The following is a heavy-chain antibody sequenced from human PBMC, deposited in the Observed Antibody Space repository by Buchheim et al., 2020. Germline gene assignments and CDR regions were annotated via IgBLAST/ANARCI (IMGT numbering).Heavy chain of an antibody. CDR1: GLTVINQN. Sequence: EVQVVESGGGLVQPGGSLRLSCAASGLTVINQNMNWVRQAPGKGLEWISSINSDSTSISYADSVKGRFTTSRNNAKHSSYLQMNSLRAEDTAVYYCAEAIRASYYWGQGTL. CDR3: AEAIRASYY. D-gene: IGHD3-10*01. CDR2: INSDSTSI. J-gene: IGHJ4*02. V-gene: IGHV3-21*04.